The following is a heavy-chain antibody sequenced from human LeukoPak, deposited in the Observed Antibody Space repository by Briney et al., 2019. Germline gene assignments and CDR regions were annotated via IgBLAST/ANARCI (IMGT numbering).Heavy chain of an antibody. Sequence: SETLSLTCAVYGGSFSGYYWSWIRQPPGKGLEWIGEINHSGSTNYNPSLKSRVTISVDTSKNQFSLKLSSVTAADTAVYYCARVVSYGYTIREWGQGTLVTVSS. CDR3: ARVVSYGYTIRE. D-gene: IGHD5-18*01. J-gene: IGHJ4*02. CDR2: INHSGST. V-gene: IGHV4-34*01. CDR1: GGSFSGYY.